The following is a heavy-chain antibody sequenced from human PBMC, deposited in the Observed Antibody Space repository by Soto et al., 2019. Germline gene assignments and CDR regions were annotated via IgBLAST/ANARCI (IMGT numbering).Heavy chain of an antibody. V-gene: IGHV4-31*03. CDR2: IYYSGST. CDR1: GGSISSGGYY. J-gene: IGHJ5*02. CDR3: ARVPRNWFDP. Sequence: SETLSLTCTVSGGSISSGGYYWSWIRQHPGKGLEWIGYIYYSGSTYYNPSLKSRVTISVDMSKNQFSLKLSSVAAADTAVYYCARVPRNWFDPWGQGTLVTVSS.